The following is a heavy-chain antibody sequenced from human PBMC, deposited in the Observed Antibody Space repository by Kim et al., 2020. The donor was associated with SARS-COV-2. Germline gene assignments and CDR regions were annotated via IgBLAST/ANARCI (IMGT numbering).Heavy chain of an antibody. V-gene: IGHV3-33*01. CDR3: ARGRIAAAGTFDY. Sequence: GGSLRLSCAASGFTFSSYGMHWVRQAPGKGLEWVAVIWYDGSNKYYADSMKGRFTISRDNSKNTLYLQMNSLRAEDTAVYYCARGRIAAAGTFDYWGQGTLVTVSS. J-gene: IGHJ4*02. CDR1: GFTFSSYG. CDR2: IWYDGSNK. D-gene: IGHD6-13*01.